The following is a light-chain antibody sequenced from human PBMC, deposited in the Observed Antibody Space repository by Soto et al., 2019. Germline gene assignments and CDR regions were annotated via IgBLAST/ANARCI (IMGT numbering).Light chain of an antibody. CDR3: SSYTRSSTYV. J-gene: IGLJ1*01. CDR1: SSDVGDYNY. Sequence: QSVLTQPASVSGSPGQSITIACTGTSSDVGDYNYVSWYQQHPGKAPKLMIYEVSNRPSGVSNRFSGSKSGNTASLAISGLQAEEEADYYCSSYTRSSTYVFGTGTRSPS. V-gene: IGLV2-14*01. CDR2: EVS.